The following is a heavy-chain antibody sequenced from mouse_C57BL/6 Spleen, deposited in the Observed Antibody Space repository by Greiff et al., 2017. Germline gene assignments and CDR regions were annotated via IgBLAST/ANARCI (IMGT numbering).Heavy chain of an antibody. Sequence: EVQLQQSVAELVRPGASVKLSCTASGFNIKNTYMHWVKQRPEQGLEWIGRIDPANGNTKYAPKFQGQATITADTSSNTAYLQLSSLTSEDTAIYYCAGGYYSNYEAWFAYWGQGTLVTVSA. V-gene: IGHV14-3*01. CDR2: IDPANGNT. CDR1: GFNIKNTY. D-gene: IGHD2-5*01. J-gene: IGHJ3*01. CDR3: AGGYYSNYEAWFAY.